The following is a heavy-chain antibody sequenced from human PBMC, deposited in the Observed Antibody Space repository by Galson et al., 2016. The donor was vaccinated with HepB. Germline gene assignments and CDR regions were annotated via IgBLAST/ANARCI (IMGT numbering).Heavy chain of an antibody. CDR2: IAYDGSNK. Sequence: SLRLSCAASGFTFSSSGMHWVRQAPGKGLEWVAVIAYDGSNKYYADSVKGRFTISRDNSKNSLYLQMNSLSAEDTAVDYCAKDTARYCSSTSCSYRMDVWGQGTTVTVSS. CDR3: AKDTARYCSSTSCSYRMDV. J-gene: IGHJ6*02. V-gene: IGHV3-30*18. D-gene: IGHD2-2*01. CDR1: GFTFSSSG.